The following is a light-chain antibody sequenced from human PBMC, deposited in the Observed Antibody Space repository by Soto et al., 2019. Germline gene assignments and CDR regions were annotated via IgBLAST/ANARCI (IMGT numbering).Light chain of an antibody. J-gene: IGKJ4*01. CDR3: QQFSSYPLT. CDR2: DAS. Sequence: EIVLTQSPATLSLSPGERATLSCRASQSIRNYLAWYQQKPGQTPRLLIYDASNRAADIPARFSGNGSGTDFTLTISRLEPEDFAVYYCQQFSSYPLTFGGGTKVDIK. CDR1: QSIRNY. V-gene: IGKV3-11*01.